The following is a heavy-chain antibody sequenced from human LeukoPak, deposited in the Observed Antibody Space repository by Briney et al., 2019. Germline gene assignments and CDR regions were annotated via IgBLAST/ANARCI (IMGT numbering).Heavy chain of an antibody. D-gene: IGHD6-19*01. V-gene: IGHV1-2*02. CDR1: GYTFTGYY. CDR2: INPNSGGT. Sequence: ASVKVSCKASGYTFTGYYMHWVRQAPGQGLEWMGWINPNSGGTDYAQKFQGRVTMTRDTFISTAYMELSRLRSDDTAVYYCAREKVSGSGWYFDYFDYWGQGTLVTVSS. CDR3: AREKVSGSGWYFDYFDY. J-gene: IGHJ4*02.